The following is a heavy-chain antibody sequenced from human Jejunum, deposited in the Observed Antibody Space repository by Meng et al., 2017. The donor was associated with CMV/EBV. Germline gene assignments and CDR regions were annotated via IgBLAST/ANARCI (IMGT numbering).Heavy chain of an antibody. CDR3: ATIGGLQAFDF. D-gene: IGHD3-16*01. J-gene: IGHJ3*01. CDR1: GFDFEDYT. CDR2: ISWDGGDT. V-gene: IGHV3-43*01. Sequence: SCSASGFDFEDYTMQWVRQAPGKSLEWVSLISWDGGDTLYADSVRGRFTISRDNSKNSLYLHMSSLRADDTAFYYCATIGGLQAFDFWGQGTMVTVSS.